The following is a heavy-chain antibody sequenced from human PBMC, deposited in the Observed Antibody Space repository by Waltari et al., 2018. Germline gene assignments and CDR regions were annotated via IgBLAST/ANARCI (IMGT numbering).Heavy chain of an antibody. Sequence: QVHLQQWGAGLLKPSETLSLTCGVYGGSFSGYYWSWIRQPPGKGLEWIGEINHSGSTNYNPSRKSRVTMSVDTSKSQFSLKLSSVTAADTAVYYCARGRCISTWFCQYYGVDVWGQGATVIVSS. D-gene: IGHD2-8*01. CDR3: ARGRCISTWFCQYYGVDV. J-gene: IGHJ6*02. V-gene: IGHV4-34*01. CDR1: GGSFSGYY. CDR2: INHSGST.